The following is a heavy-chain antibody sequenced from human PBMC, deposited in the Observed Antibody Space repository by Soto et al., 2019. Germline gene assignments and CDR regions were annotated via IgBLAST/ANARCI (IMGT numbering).Heavy chain of an antibody. CDR3: AKRSGSGNYYYMDV. Sequence: GGSLRLSCAASGFTFSSYAMSWVRQAPGKGLEWVSAISGGGGSTYYADSMKGRFTISRDNSQNTVYLQMNSLRDEDTAVYYCAKRSGSGNYYYMDVWGKGTTVTVSS. CDR2: ISGGGGST. V-gene: IGHV3-23*01. CDR1: GFTFSSYA. D-gene: IGHD3-10*01. J-gene: IGHJ6*03.